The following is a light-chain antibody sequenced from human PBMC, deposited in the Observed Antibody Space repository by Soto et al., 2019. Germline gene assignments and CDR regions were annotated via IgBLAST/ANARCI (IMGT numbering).Light chain of an antibody. CDR2: AAS. J-gene: IGKJ1*01. CDR1: QDIRNE. V-gene: IGKV1-6*01. CDR3: LQDYSYPRT. Sequence: IQMTQSPSTLSGSVGGRVTITCRASQDIRNELGWYKQKPGKAPRILSYAASTLQSGVPSRFRGSGSGADFTLTISRLQPEDFESYYCLQDYSYPRTFGPGTKVDIK.